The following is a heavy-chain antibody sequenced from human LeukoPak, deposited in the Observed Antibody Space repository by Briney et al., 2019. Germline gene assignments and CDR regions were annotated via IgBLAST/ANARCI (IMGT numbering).Heavy chain of an antibody. D-gene: IGHD2-2*01. V-gene: IGHV1-69*01. Sequence: GASVKVSCKASGGTFNSYAISWVREAPGQGLEWMGGIIPIFGTANYAQKFQGRVTITADESTSTAYMELSSLRSEDKAVYYCARGAHRGIVVVPAASRFDFDYWGQGTLVTVSS. J-gene: IGHJ4*02. CDR2: IIPIFGTA. CDR3: ARGAHRGIVVVPAASRFDFDY. CDR1: GGTFNSYA.